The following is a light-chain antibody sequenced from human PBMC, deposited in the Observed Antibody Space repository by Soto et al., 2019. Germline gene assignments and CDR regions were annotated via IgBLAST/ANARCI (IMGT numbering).Light chain of an antibody. CDR2: GND. CDR1: SSSIGINA. Sequence: QSVLTQPPSASGTPGQRVTISCSGSSSSIGINAVNWYQQVPGTAAKLLIYGNDQRPSGVADRFSGSKSGNSASLAISGLQSDDETDYYCASWDDNVNGVVFGGGTKLTVL. J-gene: IGLJ2*01. V-gene: IGLV1-44*01. CDR3: ASWDDNVNGVV.